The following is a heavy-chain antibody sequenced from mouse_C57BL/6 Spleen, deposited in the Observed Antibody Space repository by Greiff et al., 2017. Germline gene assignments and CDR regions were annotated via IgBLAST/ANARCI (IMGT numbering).Heavy chain of an antibody. V-gene: IGHV2-9-1*01. CDR1: GFSLTSYA. CDR3: AANSNEFAY. D-gene: IGHD2-5*01. Sequence: VKVVESGPGLVAPSQSLSITCTVSGFSLTSYAISWVRQPPGKGLEWLGVIWTGGGTNYNSALESRLSISKDNSKSQVFLKMNSLQTDDTARYYCAANSNEFAYWGQGTLVTVSA. J-gene: IGHJ3*01. CDR2: IWTGGGT.